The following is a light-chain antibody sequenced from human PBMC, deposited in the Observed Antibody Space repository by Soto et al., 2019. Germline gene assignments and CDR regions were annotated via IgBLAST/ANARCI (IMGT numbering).Light chain of an antibody. CDR1: QSVSSY. CDR2: DAS. J-gene: IGKJ4*01. Sequence: EIVLTQSPATLSFSPGERATLSCRASQSVSSYLAWYQQKPGQAPRLLIYDASNRATGSPARFSGSGYGTDFTLTISSLEPEDFAVYYCQQRSNWPPLTVGGGTKVEIK. V-gene: IGKV3-11*01. CDR3: QQRSNWPPLT.